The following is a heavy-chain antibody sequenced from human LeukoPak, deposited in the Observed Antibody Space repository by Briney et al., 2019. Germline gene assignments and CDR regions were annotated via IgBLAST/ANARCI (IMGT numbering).Heavy chain of an antibody. V-gene: IGHV4-39*07. Sequence: SETLSLTCTVSGGSISNSNVYWGWIRQPPGKGLEWIGSIYHSGSTFYNPSLKSRVTISVDRSKNQFSLKLSSVTAAGTAVYYCARDNLGYCSSTSCSPEHYFDYWGQGTLVTVSS. D-gene: IGHD2-2*01. CDR2: IYHSGST. CDR3: ARDNLGYCSSTSCSPEHYFDY. J-gene: IGHJ4*02. CDR1: GGSISNSNVY.